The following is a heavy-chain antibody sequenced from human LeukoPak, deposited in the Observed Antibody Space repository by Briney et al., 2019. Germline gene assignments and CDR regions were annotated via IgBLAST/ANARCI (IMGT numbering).Heavy chain of an antibody. Sequence: SETLSLTCTVSGGFFSSNSNCWSWIRQPPGKGLEWIGYNTYFGSASYNPSLKSRVTISVDTSKNQFSLKLSSVTPAYRAVYYLARDNTGGYHFWWFDPWGQGTLVTVSS. J-gene: IGHJ5*02. D-gene: IGHD5-12*01. CDR3: ARDNTGGYHFWWFDP. V-gene: IGHV4-61*01. CDR1: GGFFSSNSNC. CDR2: NTYFGSA.